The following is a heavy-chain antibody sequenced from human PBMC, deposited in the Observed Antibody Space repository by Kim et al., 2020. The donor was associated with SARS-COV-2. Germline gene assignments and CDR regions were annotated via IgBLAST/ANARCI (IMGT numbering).Heavy chain of an antibody. CDR3: ARDPVTTLWVGYYYGMDV. CDR1: GFTFSSYG. J-gene: IGHJ6*02. V-gene: IGHV3-33*05. CDR2: ISYDGSNK. Sequence: GGSLRLSCAASGFTFSSYGMHWVRQAPGKGLEWVAVISYDGSNKYYADSVKGRFTISRDNSKNTLYLQMNSLRAEDTAVYYCARDPVTTLWVGYYYGMDVWGQGTTVTVSS. D-gene: IGHD4-17*01.